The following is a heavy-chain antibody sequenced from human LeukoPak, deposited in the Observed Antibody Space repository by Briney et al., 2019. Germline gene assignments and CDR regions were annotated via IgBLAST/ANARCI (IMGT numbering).Heavy chain of an antibody. V-gene: IGHV3-11*04. CDR3: ARDKRKGIVGSTKSYFDY. CDR1: GFTFGDYT. J-gene: IGHJ4*02. Sequence: GRSLRLSCTASGFTFGDYTMSWVRQAPGKGLEWVSHISSSVTTVYYADSVRGRFTLSRDNAKNSVSLQMSSLRAEDTAVYYCARDKRKGIVGSTKSYFDYWGQGTLVTVSS. CDR2: ISSSVTTV. D-gene: IGHD1-26*01.